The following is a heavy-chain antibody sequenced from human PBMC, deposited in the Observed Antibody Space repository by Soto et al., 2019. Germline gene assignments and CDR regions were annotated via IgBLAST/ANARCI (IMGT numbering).Heavy chain of an antibody. CDR3: ARDDVLCDGGRCYGVPLDV. Sequence: EVQLVESGGGLVQPGGSLRLSCAASGFTVSSKYMSWVRQAPGKGLEWVSLIQSGGPTYYADSVKGRFTISRDTSENTVHLQMASLRAEDTAVYYCARDDVLCDGGRCYGVPLDVWGNGTTVTVSS. CDR2: IQSGGPT. V-gene: IGHV3-66*01. J-gene: IGHJ6*04. D-gene: IGHD2-15*01. CDR1: GFTVSSKY.